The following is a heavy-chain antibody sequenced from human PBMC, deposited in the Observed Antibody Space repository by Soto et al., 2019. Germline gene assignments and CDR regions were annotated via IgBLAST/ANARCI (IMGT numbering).Heavy chain of an antibody. CDR2: ITGSGGST. CDR1: GFTFSSSA. V-gene: IGHV3-23*01. Sequence: EAQLLESGGDLVQPGGSLRLSCAASGFTFSSSAMSWVRQAPGKGLEWVSSITGSGGSTYYADSVKGRFTISRDNSKNTLYLQMNSLRVEDTAVYYCAKDVSVVVTAIHDYWGQGTLVTVSS. D-gene: IGHD2-21*02. J-gene: IGHJ4*02. CDR3: AKDVSVVVTAIHDY.